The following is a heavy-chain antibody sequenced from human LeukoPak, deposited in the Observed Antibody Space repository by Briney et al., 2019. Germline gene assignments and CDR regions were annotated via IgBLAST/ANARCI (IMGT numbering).Heavy chain of an antibody. D-gene: IGHD6-13*01. Sequence: GGSLRLSCAASGFTFSNAWMSWVRQAPGKGLEWVGRIKSKTDGGTTDYAAPVKGRFIISRDDSKNMLYLEMNSLKTEDTAVYYCTTARYSTTWYNFDCWGQGTLVTVSS. V-gene: IGHV3-15*01. CDR3: TTARYSTTWYNFDC. CDR1: GFTFSNAW. CDR2: IKSKTDGGTT. J-gene: IGHJ4*02.